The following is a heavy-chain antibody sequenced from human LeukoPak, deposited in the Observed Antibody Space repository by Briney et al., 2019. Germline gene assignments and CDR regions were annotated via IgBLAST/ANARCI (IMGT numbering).Heavy chain of an antibody. CDR2: INPNSGDT. V-gene: IGHV1-2*02. D-gene: IGHD3-22*01. Sequence: ASVKVSCKASGYTFTGYYMHWVRQAPGQGLEWMGWINPNSGDTNYAQKFQGRVTTTRDTSISTAYMELSRLRSDDTAVYYCASMYYYDSSGQPFDYWGQGTLVTVSS. CDR1: GYTFTGYY. CDR3: ASMYYYDSSGQPFDY. J-gene: IGHJ4*02.